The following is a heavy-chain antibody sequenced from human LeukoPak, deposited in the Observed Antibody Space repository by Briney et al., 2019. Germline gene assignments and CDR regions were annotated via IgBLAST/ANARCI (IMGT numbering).Heavy chain of an antibody. V-gene: IGHV3-30*03. CDR2: ISYDGSNK. CDR3: ATSYGDYDYYGMDV. CDR1: GFTFSSCG. Sequence: GGSLRLSCAASGFTFSSCGMHWVRQAPGKGLEWVAVISYDGSNKYYADSVKGRFTISRDNSKNTLYLQMNSLRAEDTAVYYCATSYGDYDYYGMDVWGQGTTVTVSS. J-gene: IGHJ6*02. D-gene: IGHD4-17*01.